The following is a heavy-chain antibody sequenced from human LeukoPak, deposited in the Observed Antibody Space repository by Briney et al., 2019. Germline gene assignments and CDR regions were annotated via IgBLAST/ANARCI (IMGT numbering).Heavy chain of an antibody. J-gene: IGHJ3*02. CDR1: GDSVSSNSAA. V-gene: IGHV6-1*01. CDR2: TYYRSKWHN. Sequence: SQTLSLTCAISGDSVSSNSAAWTWIRQSPSRGLEWLGRTYYRSKWHNDYAVSVKSRITINPDTSKNQFSLQLNSVTPEDTAVYYCARGPLDAFDIWGQGTMVTVSS. CDR3: ARGPLDAFDI.